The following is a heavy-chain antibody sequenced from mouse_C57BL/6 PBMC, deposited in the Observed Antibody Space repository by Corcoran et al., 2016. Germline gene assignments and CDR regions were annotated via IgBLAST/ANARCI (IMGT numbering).Heavy chain of an antibody. Sequence: QIQLVQSGPELKKPGETVKISCKASGYTFTTYGMSWVKQAPGKGLKWMGWINTYSGVPTYADDFKGRFAFSLETSASTAYLQINNLKNEDTATYVCARDGKSNGDYGGQGTSVTVSS. D-gene: IGHD1-3*01. CDR1: GYTFTTYG. CDR2: INTYSGVP. V-gene: IGHV9-3*01. CDR3: ARDGKSNGDY. J-gene: IGHJ4*01.